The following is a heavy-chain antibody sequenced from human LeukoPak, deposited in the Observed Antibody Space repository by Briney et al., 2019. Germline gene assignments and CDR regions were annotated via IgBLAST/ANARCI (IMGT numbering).Heavy chain of an antibody. J-gene: IGHJ5*02. Sequence: SETLSLTCTVSGGSISSYYWSWIRQPPGKGLEWIGYIFYTGSTNYNPSLKSRVTISVDRSKNQFSLKLSSVTAADTAVYYCARAGAWQIDPWGQGTLVTVSS. CDR3: ARAGAWQIDP. D-gene: IGHD3-10*01. CDR1: GGSISSYY. V-gene: IGHV4-59*01. CDR2: IFYTGST.